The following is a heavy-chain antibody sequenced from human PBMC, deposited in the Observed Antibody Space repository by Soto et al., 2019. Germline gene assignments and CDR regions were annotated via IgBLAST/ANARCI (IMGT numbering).Heavy chain of an antibody. Sequence: QITLKESGPTLVKPTQTLTLTCTFSGFSLSTHTVGVAWIRQPPGKALEWLALIYWDWDNRYSPSLKSRLTITQDTSNNQVALTMTTIDPVDTATYYYAPIVPFDYRGYNFEFWGQGILVTVSS. J-gene: IGHJ4*02. CDR2: IYWDWDN. V-gene: IGHV2-5*02. CDR1: GFSLSTHTVG. D-gene: IGHD3-9*01. CDR3: APIVPFDYRGYNFEF.